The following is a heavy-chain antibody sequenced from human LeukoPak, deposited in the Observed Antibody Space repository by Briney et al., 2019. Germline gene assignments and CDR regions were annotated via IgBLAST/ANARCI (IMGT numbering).Heavy chain of an antibody. Sequence: SETLSLTCAVYGGSFSGYYWSWIRQPPGKGLEWIGEINHSGSTNYNPSLKSRVTISVDTSKNQFSLKLSSVTAADTAVYYCARSFGYSYGGYDYWGQGTRVTVSS. CDR1: GGSFSGYY. D-gene: IGHD5-18*01. J-gene: IGHJ4*02. CDR3: ARSFGYSYGGYDY. V-gene: IGHV4-34*01. CDR2: INHSGST.